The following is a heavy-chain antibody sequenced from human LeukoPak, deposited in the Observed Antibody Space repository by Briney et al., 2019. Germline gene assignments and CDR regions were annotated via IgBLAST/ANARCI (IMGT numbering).Heavy chain of an antibody. CDR2: ISGSGGST. J-gene: IGHJ4*02. CDR1: GFTFSSYA. D-gene: IGHD7-27*01. V-gene: IGHV3-23*01. Sequence: PGRSLRLSCAASGFTFSSYAMSWVRQAPGKGLEWVSAISGSGGSTYYADSVKGRFTISRDNSKNTLYLQMNSLRAEDTAVYYCAKVLSLWDAGEFDYWGQGTLVTVSS. CDR3: AKVLSLWDAGEFDY.